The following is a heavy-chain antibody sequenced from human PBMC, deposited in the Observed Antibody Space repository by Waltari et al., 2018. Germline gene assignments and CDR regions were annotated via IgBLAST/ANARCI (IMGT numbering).Heavy chain of an antibody. CDR2: IYHSGST. CDR3: ARQHIGCSGGSCYPAWVSD. J-gene: IGHJ4*02. CDR1: GYSISRGYY. V-gene: IGHV4-38-2*01. Sequence: QVQLQESGPGLVKPSETLSLTCAVSGYSISRGYYWGWIRQPPGKGLEWIGSIYHSGSTYYNPSLRSRVTISVDTSKNQFSLRLSSVTAADTAVYYCARQHIGCSGGSCYPAWVSDWGQGTLVTVSS. D-gene: IGHD2-15*01.